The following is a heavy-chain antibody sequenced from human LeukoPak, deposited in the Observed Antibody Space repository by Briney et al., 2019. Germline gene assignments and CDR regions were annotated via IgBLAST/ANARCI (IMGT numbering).Heavy chain of an antibody. D-gene: IGHD6-13*01. CDR3: ARDTIASGH. CDR2: MNPNSGNT. CDR1: GYTFTSYD. Sequence: ASVKVSCKASGYTFTSYDINWVRQATGQGLEWMGWMNPNSGNTGYAQKFQGRVTMTRDTSISTAYMYLSSLRSEYSYAYYCARDTIASGHWGQGTLVTVSS. J-gene: IGHJ4*02. V-gene: IGHV1-8*01.